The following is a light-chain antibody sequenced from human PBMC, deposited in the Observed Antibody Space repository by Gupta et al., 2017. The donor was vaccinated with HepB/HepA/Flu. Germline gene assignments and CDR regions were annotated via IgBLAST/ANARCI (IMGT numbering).Light chain of an antibody. Sequence: QSVLTQPPSASGTPGQRVTISCPGSSSNIGSNAVNWYQQLPGTAPKLLIYNNNPRPSGVPDRFSGSKSGTSASLAIRGLQSEDEADYYCAAWDDSLNGVAFGGGTKLTVL. V-gene: IGLV1-44*01. CDR3: AAWDDSLNGVA. J-gene: IGLJ2*01. CDR1: SSNIGSNA. CDR2: NNN.